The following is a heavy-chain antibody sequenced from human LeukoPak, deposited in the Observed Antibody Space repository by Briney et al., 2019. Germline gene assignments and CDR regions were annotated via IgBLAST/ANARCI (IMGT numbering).Heavy chain of an antibody. V-gene: IGHV4-59*01. J-gene: IGHJ3*02. Sequence: PSETLSLTCTVSGGSISSYYWSWIRQPPGKGLEWIGYIYYSGSTNYNPSLKSRVTISVDTSKNQFSLKLSSVTAADTAVYYCASPRWVGAMDAFDIWGQGTMVTVSS. CDR2: IYYSGST. CDR1: GGSISSYY. D-gene: IGHD1-26*01. CDR3: ASPRWVGAMDAFDI.